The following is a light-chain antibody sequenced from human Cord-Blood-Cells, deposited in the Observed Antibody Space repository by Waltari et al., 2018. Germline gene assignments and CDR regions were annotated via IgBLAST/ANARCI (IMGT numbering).Light chain of an antibody. Sequence: QSALTQPPSASGSPGQSVTICCTGTSSDVGGYNYVSWYQQHPGKAPKLMIYEVSKRPSGVPDRFSGSKSGNTASLTVSGLQAEDEADYYCSSYAGSNRLFGGGTKLTVL. J-gene: IGLJ3*02. CDR3: SSYAGSNRL. V-gene: IGLV2-8*01. CDR2: EVS. CDR1: SSDVGGYNY.